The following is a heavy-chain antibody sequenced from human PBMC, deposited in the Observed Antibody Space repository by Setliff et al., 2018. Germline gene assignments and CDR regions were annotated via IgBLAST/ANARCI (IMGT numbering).Heavy chain of an antibody. J-gene: IGHJ4*02. Sequence: ASVKVSCKASGYTFTSYGFSWVRQAPGQGLEWMGWISGYNGNTNYAQKFQGRVTMTEDTSTDTAYMELSSLRSEDTAVYYCARDEGSGWYVGYWGQGTLVTVSS. CDR2: ISGYNGNT. CDR1: GYTFTSYG. D-gene: IGHD6-19*01. V-gene: IGHV1-18*01. CDR3: ARDEGSGWYVGY.